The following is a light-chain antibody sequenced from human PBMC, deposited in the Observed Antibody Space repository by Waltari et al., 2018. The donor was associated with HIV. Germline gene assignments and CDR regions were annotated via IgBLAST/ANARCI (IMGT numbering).Light chain of an antibody. J-gene: IGLJ1*01. Sequence: QPLSTPPPSVSAAPSQNVTISCPGRCSNVCNQYVSRYRHHPGTAPNLLTYKDSKRPSGIPERISGSKSGTSATLGITGLQTEDEADYYCATWDSDLRLGVVGAGTKVTVL. CDR1: CSNVCNQY. CDR3: ATWDSDLRLGV. V-gene: IGLV1-51*02. CDR2: KDS.